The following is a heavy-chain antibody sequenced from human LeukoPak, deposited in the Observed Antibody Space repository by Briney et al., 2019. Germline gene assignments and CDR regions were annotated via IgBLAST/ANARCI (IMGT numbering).Heavy chain of an antibody. CDR1: GGSFRGYY. V-gene: IGHV4-34*01. D-gene: IGHD2-8*01. CDR2: INHSGGT. J-gene: IGHJ4*02. Sequence: KPSETLSLTCAVNGGSFRGYYWTWIRQPPGKGLEWIGEINHSGGTNYNPSLKSRVTISVDTSKNQFSLKLSSVTAADTAVYYCARGIVLTVYASFDYWGLGTLVTVSP. CDR3: ARGIVLTVYASFDY.